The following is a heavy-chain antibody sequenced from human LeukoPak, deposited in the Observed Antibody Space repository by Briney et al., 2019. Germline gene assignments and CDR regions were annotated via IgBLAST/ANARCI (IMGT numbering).Heavy chain of an antibody. J-gene: IGHJ2*01. CDR1: GGTFSSYA. CDR2: IIPIFGIA. Sequence: SVKVSCKASGGTFSSYAISWVRQAPGQGLEWMGRIIPIFGIANYAQKSQGRVTITADKSTSTAYMELSSLRSEDTAVYYCARDDCSSTSCYLNWYFDLWGRGTLVTVSS. V-gene: IGHV1-69*04. D-gene: IGHD2-2*01. CDR3: ARDDCSSTSCYLNWYFDL.